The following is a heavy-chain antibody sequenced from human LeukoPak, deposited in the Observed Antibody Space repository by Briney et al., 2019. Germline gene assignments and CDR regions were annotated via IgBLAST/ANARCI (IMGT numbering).Heavy chain of an antibody. CDR2: ISGSGGST. CDR1: GLTFSSYA. Sequence: GGSLRLSCAASGLTFSSYAMSWVRQAPGKGLEWVSAISGSGGSTYYADSVKGRFTISRDNSKNTLYLQMNSLRAEDTAVYYCAKDHRDYWFGEFRVWFDPWGQGTLVTVSS. D-gene: IGHD3-10*01. CDR3: AKDHRDYWFGEFRVWFDP. J-gene: IGHJ5*02. V-gene: IGHV3-23*01.